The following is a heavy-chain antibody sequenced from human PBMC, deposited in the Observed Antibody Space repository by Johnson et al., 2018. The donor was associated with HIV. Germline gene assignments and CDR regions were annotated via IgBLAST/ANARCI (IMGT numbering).Heavy chain of an antibody. Sequence: VQLVESGGGLVQPGGSLRLSCAASGFTFSSYAMTWVRQAPGKGLEWVSSISGSGSSTYYADSVKGRFTISRDNSKNTLYLQMNSLKTEDTAIYYCTTEVMEWELQVGWTRAFDIWGQGTMVTVSS. D-gene: IGHD1-26*01. CDR1: GFTFSSYA. V-gene: IGHV3-23*04. CDR3: TTEVMEWELQVGWTRAFDI. CDR2: ISGSGSST. J-gene: IGHJ3*02.